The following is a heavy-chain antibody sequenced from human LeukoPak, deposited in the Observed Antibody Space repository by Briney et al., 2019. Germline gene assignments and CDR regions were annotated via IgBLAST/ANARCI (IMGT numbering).Heavy chain of an antibody. CDR3: ASTSAGDY. V-gene: IGHV3-21*01. CDR1: GFTFSRYS. CDR2: ISSSSSYI. J-gene: IGHJ4*02. Sequence: GGSLRLAWAASGFTFSRYSMNWVRQAPGKGLEWVSSISSSSSYIYYADSVKGRFTISRDNAKNSLYLQMNSLRAEDTAVYYCASTSAGDYWGQGTLVTVSS. D-gene: IGHD2-2*01.